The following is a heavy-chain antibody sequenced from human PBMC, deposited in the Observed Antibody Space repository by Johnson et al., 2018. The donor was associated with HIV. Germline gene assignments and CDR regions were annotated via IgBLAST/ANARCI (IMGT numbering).Heavy chain of an antibody. D-gene: IGHD6-19*01. J-gene: IGHJ3*02. V-gene: IGHV3-30*02. CDR2: IRHEGGSNK. CDR1: GFTFSTYD. Sequence: QVQLVESGGGVVQPGGSLRLSCAASGFTFSTYDMYWVRQAPGRGLEWVTFIRHEGGSNKYYADSVKGRFTISRDNAKNSLYLQMNSLRPEDTAVYYCARDHGWSRGWLFDAFDIWGQGTMVTVSS. CDR3: ARDHGWSRGWLFDAFDI.